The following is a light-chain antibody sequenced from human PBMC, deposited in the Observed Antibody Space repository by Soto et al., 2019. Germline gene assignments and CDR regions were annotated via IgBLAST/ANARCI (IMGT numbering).Light chain of an antibody. V-gene: IGLV2-14*01. CDR2: DVS. CDR3: SSSTSSSTLRV. CDR1: SSDVGGYNY. Sequence: QSALTQPASVSGSPGQSITISCTGTSSDVGGYNYVSWYQQHPGKAPKLMIYDVSNRPSGVSNRFSGSKSGNTASLTISGLQAADEDDYYCSSSTSSSTLRVFGGGTKLTVL. J-gene: IGLJ2*01.